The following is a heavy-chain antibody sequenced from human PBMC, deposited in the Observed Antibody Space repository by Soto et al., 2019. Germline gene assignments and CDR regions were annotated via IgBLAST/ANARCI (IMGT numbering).Heavy chain of an antibody. D-gene: IGHD5-12*01. Sequence: EVQLVESGGGLVQPGGSLRLSCAASGFTFSSYSMNWVRQAPGKGLEWVSYISSSSSTIYYADSVKGRFTISRDNAKNSLYLQMNSLRAEDTAVYYCARSPNVDMLRSDYWGQGTLVTVSS. CDR1: GFTFSSYS. CDR2: ISSSSSTI. CDR3: ARSPNVDMLRSDY. J-gene: IGHJ4*02. V-gene: IGHV3-48*01.